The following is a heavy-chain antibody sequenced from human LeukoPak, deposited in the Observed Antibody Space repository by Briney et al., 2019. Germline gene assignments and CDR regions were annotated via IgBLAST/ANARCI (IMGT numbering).Heavy chain of an antibody. CDR3: ARARRSNCSGGSCFRKLAGWFDP. V-gene: IGHV4-34*01. CDR2: INHSGST. J-gene: IGHJ5*02. D-gene: IGHD2-15*01. CDR1: GGSISSYY. Sequence: SETLSLTCTVSGGSISSYYWSWIRQPPGKGLEWIGEINHSGSTNHNPSLKSRVTISVDTSKNQFSLKLSSVTAADTAVYYCARARRSNCSGGSCFRKLAGWFDPWGQGTLVTVSS.